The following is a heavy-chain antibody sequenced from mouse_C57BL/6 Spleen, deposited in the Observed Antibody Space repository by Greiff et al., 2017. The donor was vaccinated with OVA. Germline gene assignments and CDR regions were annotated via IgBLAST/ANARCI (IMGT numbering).Heavy chain of an antibody. J-gene: IGHJ2*01. CDR1: GYTFPDYN. CDR2: INPKNGGT. Sequence: EVQLQQSGPELVKPGASVKMSCKASGYTFPDYNMHWVKQSHGKSLEWIGYINPKNGGTSYNQKFKGKATLTVNKSSSTAYMELRSLTSEDSAVDYCARTIYDYDAGDYWGQGTTLTVSS. D-gene: IGHD2-4*01. CDR3: ARTIYDYDAGDY. V-gene: IGHV1-22*01.